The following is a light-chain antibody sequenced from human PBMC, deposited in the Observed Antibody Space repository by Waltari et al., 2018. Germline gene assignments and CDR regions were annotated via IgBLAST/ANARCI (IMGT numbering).Light chain of an antibody. CDR3: NSRDSSGSWV. CDR1: SLRSYY. CDR2: GKN. V-gene: IGLV3-19*01. J-gene: IGLJ3*02. Sequence: SSELTQDPAVSVALGQTVRITCQGDSLRSYYASWYQQKPGQAPVLVIYGKNNLPPGIPDRFSGSSSGNTASLTITGAQAEDEADYYCNSRDSSGSWVFGGGTKLTVL.